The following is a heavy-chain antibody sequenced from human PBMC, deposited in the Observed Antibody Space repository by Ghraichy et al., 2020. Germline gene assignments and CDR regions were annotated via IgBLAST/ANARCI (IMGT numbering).Heavy chain of an antibody. CDR2: IYYSGST. Sequence: SETLSLTCTVSGGSISSSSYYWGWIRQPPGKGLEWIGSIYYSGSTYYNPSLKSRVTISVDTSKNQFSLKLSSVTAADTAVYYCARQGAKDDFWSGSPREGYFQHWGQGTLVTVSS. V-gene: IGHV4-39*01. J-gene: IGHJ1*01. CDR1: GGSISSSSYY. D-gene: IGHD3-3*01. CDR3: ARQGAKDDFWSGSPREGYFQH.